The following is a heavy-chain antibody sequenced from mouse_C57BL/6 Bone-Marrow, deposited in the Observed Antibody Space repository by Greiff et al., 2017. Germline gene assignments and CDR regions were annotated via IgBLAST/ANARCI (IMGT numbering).Heavy chain of an antibody. J-gene: IGHJ3*01. CDR3: ARWGYGNYGAWFAY. Sequence: VQLQQSGPELVKPGASVKIPCKASGYTFTDYNMDWVKQSHGKSLEWIGDINPNNGGTIYNQKFKGKATFTVDKSSSTAYMELRRLTSEDTAVYYCARWGYGNYGAWFAYWGQGTLVTVSA. D-gene: IGHD2-1*01. CDR2: INPNNGGT. CDR1: GYTFTDYN. V-gene: IGHV1-18*01.